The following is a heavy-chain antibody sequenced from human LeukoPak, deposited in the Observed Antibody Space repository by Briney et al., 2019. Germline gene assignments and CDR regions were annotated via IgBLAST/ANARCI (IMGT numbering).Heavy chain of an antibody. J-gene: IGHJ4*02. CDR2: ISSSSSTI. CDR1: GLTFSSYS. CDR3: ARVGASSYGQRGYFDY. Sequence: GGSLRLSCAASGLTFSSYSMNWVRQAPGKGLEWVSYISSSSSTIYYADSVKGRFTISRDNAKNSLYLQMNSLRAEDTAVYYCARVGASSYGQRGYFDYWGQGTLVTVSS. V-gene: IGHV3-48*04. D-gene: IGHD5-18*01.